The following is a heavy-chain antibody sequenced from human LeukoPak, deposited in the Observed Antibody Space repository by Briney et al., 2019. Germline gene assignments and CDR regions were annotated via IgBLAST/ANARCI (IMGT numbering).Heavy chain of an antibody. CDR3: ARDRWGSSESFYYYYYMDV. Sequence: PGGSLRLSCAASGFTFSGSAMHWVRQASGKGLEWVGRIRSKTHTYATAYAASVKGRFTISRDDSKNTAYLQMNSLKTEDTAVYYCARDRWGSSESFYYYYYMDVWGKGTTVTVSS. CDR2: IRSKTHTYAT. V-gene: IGHV3-73*01. J-gene: IGHJ6*03. D-gene: IGHD6-6*01. CDR1: GFTFSGSA.